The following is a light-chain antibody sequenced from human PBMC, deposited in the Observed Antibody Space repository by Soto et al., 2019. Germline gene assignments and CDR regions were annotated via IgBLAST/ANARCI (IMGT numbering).Light chain of an antibody. CDR1: QSISSSF. V-gene: IGKV3-20*01. CDR2: GAS. Sequence: IGFTQSPSILSLSPGERASLSCGSSQSISSSFLAWYQQKPGQAPRLLIYGASSRATGIPDRFSGTGSETDFTLTISRLEPEDFAVYYCQQYDNSPITFGQGTRLEL. J-gene: IGKJ5*01. CDR3: QQYDNSPIT.